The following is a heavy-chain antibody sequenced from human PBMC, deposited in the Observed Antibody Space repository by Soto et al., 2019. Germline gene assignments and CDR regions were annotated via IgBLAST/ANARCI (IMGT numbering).Heavy chain of an antibody. CDR2: IWYDGSNK. V-gene: IGHV3-33*01. CDR3: AREESRWFGAFDP. Sequence: QVQLVESGGGVVQPGRSLRLSCAASGFTFSSYGMHWVRQAPGKGLEWVAGIWYDGSNKYYADSVKGRFTISRDNSKNTLYLKMNSLRAEDTAVYYCAREESRWFGAFDPWGQGTLVTVSS. J-gene: IGHJ5*02. CDR1: GFTFSSYG. D-gene: IGHD3-10*01.